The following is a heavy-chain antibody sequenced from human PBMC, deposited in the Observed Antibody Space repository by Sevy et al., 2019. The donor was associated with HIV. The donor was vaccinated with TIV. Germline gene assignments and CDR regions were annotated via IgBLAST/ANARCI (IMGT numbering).Heavy chain of an antibody. CDR3: ARRYFDL. CDR2: INQDGSEM. V-gene: IGHV3-7*01. CDR1: GFSFTDFW. Sequence: GGSLRLSCKASGFSFTDFWMQWGRQVPGKGPDWVANINQDGSEMYYVDTVKGRFTISRDNAESALYLQMHGLRAEDAATYFCARRYFDLWGQGTVVTVSS. J-gene: IGHJ4*02.